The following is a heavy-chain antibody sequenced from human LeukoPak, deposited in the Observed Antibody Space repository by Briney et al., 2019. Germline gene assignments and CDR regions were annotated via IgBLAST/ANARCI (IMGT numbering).Heavy chain of an antibody. CDR1: VFTFSSYA. CDR3: AKDARWELSPVGYYYYYYMDV. Sequence: GGSLRLSCAAAVFTFSSYAMTWVRQASGKGLEWVSASSGSGGSTYFANSVKGRFTISRDNSKNTLYLQMNSLRAEDTAVYYCAKDARWELSPVGYYYYYYMDVWGKGTTVTISS. J-gene: IGHJ6*03. V-gene: IGHV3-23*01. CDR2: SSGSGGST. D-gene: IGHD1-26*01.